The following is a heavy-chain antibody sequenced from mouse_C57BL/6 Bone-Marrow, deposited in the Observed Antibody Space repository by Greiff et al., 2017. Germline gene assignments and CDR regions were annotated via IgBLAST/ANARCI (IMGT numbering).Heavy chain of an antibody. CDR3: AKIRTGAMDY. Sequence: EVHLVESGPVLVKPGASVKMSCKASGYTFTDYYMNWVKQSHGKSLEWIGVINPYNGGTSYNQKFKGKATLTVDKSSSTAYMELNSLTSEDSAVYYCAKIRTGAMDYWGQGTSVTVSS. D-gene: IGHD5-1-1*01. CDR1: GYTFTDYY. V-gene: IGHV1-19*01. J-gene: IGHJ4*01. CDR2: INPYNGGT.